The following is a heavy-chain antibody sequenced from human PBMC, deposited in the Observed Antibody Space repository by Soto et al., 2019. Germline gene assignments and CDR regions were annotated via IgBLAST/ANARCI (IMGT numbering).Heavy chain of an antibody. Sequence: GGSLRLSCAASGFTFSSYGMHWVRQAPGKGLEWVAVIWYDGSNKYYADSVKGRFTISRDNSKNTLYLQMNSLRAEDTAVYYCARGILLGYCSSTSCPQDAFDIWGQGTMVTVSS. D-gene: IGHD2-2*01. J-gene: IGHJ3*02. CDR2: IWYDGSNK. CDR3: ARGILLGYCSSTSCPQDAFDI. V-gene: IGHV3-33*01. CDR1: GFTFSSYG.